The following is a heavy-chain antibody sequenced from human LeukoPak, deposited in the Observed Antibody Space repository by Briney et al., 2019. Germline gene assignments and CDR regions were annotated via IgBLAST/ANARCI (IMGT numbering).Heavy chain of an antibody. CDR2: IYYSGST. CDR1: GGSISSGGYY. V-gene: IGHV4-31*03. CDR3: ASGGYSSSTFDY. Sequence: SETLSLTCTVSGGSISSGGYYWSWIRQHPGKGLEWIGYIYYSGSTYYNPSLKSRVTISVDTSKNQFSLKLSSVTAADTAVYYCASGGYSSSTFDYWGQGTLVTVSS. J-gene: IGHJ4*02. D-gene: IGHD6-13*01.